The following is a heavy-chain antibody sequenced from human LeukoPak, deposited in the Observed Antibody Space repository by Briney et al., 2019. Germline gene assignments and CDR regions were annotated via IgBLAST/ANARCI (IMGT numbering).Heavy chain of an antibody. CDR2: ISGSGGST. CDR1: GFTFSSYA. J-gene: IGHJ4*02. CDR3: AKEYYYDSSGYRGNFDY. V-gene: IGHV3-23*01. Sequence: GGSLRLSCAASGFTFSSYAMSWVRQAPGKGREWVSAISGSGGSTYYADSVKGRFTISRDNSKNTLYLQMNSLRAEDTAVYYCAKEYYYDSSGYRGNFDYWGQGTLVTVSS. D-gene: IGHD3-22*01.